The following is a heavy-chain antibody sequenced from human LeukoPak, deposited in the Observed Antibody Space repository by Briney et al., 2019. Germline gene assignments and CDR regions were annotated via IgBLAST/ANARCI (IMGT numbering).Heavy chain of an antibody. CDR3: ARGPPGVHY. D-gene: IGHD1-1*01. CDR2: ISDDGRRK. J-gene: IGHJ4*02. Sequence: GGSLRLSCAASGFSFISYGMHWVRQAPGKGLEWVGVISDDGRRKDYADSVKGRFTVSRDNSKDTLYLQMNSLRAEDTAVYYCARGPPGVHYWGQGTLVTVSS. V-gene: IGHV3-30*03. CDR1: GFSFISYG.